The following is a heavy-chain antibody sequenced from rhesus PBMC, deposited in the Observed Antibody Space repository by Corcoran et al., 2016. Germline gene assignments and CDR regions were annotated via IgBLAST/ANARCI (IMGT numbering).Heavy chain of an antibody. CDR3: ARLGTYDNYGSFDY. V-gene: IGHV4S9*01. Sequence: QVRLHESGPGLVKPSETLSLTRDVSGGSITDNYSWPWIRHPPGNGLEWIGTVYGNSAITYYNPSLNSRVPVSKDTSNNQFFLNLHSVTATDTAMYYCARLGTYDNYGSFDYWGQGVLVTVSS. J-gene: IGHJ4*01. CDR1: GGSITDNYS. CDR2: VYGNSAIT. D-gene: IGHD3-9*01.